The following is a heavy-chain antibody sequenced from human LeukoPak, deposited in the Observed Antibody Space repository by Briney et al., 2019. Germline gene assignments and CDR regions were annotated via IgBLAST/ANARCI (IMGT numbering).Heavy chain of an antibody. D-gene: IGHD3-10*01. CDR2: ISYDGSNK. CDR3: TKEGYYGSGRTSFDI. V-gene: IGHV3-30*18. CDR1: GFTFSSYG. Sequence: GGSLRLSCTASGFTFSSYGMHWVRQAPGKGLEWVAVISYDGSNKYYADSVKGRFTISRDNSKNTLYLQMNSLRAEDTAVYYCTKEGYYGSGRTSFDIWGQGTILTVSS. J-gene: IGHJ3*02.